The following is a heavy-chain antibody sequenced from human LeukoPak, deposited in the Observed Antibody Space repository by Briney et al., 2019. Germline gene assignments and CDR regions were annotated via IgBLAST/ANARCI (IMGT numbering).Heavy chain of an antibody. Sequence: SETLSLTCTVSGGSISSYYWSWIRQPPGKGLEWIGEINHSGSTNYNPSLKSRVTISVDTSKNQFSLKLSSVTAADTAVYYCARFQGNYYDSSGYYLPQNYYYFDYWGQGTLVTVSS. J-gene: IGHJ4*02. D-gene: IGHD3-22*01. V-gene: IGHV4-34*01. CDR1: GGSISSYY. CDR2: INHSGST. CDR3: ARFQGNYYDSSGYYLPQNYYYFDY.